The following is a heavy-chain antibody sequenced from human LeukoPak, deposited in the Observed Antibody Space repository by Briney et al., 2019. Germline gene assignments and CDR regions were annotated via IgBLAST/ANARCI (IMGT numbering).Heavy chain of an antibody. J-gene: IGHJ4*02. D-gene: IGHD6-19*01. CDR3: AKQRGGYSSGWDY. CDR1: GFTFSSYA. V-gene: IGHV3-30*04. Sequence: PGGSLRLSCAASGFTFSSYAMHWVRQAPGKGLEWVAVISYDGSNKYYADSVKGRFTISRDNSKNTLYLQMNSLRAEDTAVYYCAKQRGGYSSGWDYWGQGTLVTVSS. CDR2: ISYDGSNK.